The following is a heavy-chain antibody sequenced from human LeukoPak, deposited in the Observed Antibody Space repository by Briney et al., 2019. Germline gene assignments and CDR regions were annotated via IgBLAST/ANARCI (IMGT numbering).Heavy chain of an antibody. V-gene: IGHV3-23*01. D-gene: IGHD2-15*01. CDR1: GFTFSTYA. CDR2: ISGGGGST. CDR3: AKAQGRYCSGGSCYSNFDY. Sequence: GSLRLSCAASGFTFSTYAMSWVRQAPGKGVEWVSVISGGGGSTYYADSVKSGFTISGDNSNNTLYLQMNSLRAEDTAVYYCAKAQGRYCSGGSCYSNFDYWGQGTLVTVSS. J-gene: IGHJ4*02.